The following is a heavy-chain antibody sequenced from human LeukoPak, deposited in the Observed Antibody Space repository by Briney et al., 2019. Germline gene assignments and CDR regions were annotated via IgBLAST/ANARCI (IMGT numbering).Heavy chain of an antibody. CDR2: IYYSGST. V-gene: IGHV4-39*01. D-gene: IGHD1-26*01. Sequence: PSETLSLTCTVSGGSISNSYYWGWIRQPPGKGLEWIGSIYYSGSTYYNPSLKSRVTISVDTSKNQFSLKLSSVTAADTAVYYCARQSSGSHPRHFDYWGQGTLVTVSS. J-gene: IGHJ4*02. CDR3: ARQSSGSHPRHFDY. CDR1: GGSISNSYY.